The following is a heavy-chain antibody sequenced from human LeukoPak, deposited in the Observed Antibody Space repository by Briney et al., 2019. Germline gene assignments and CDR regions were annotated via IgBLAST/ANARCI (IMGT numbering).Heavy chain of an antibody. D-gene: IGHD3-3*01. Sequence: GGSPRLSCAASGFTFSSYAMAWVRQAPGKGLEWVSAISGSGGSTYYADSVKGRFTISRDNSKNTLYLQMNSLRAEDTAVYYCAKWASGFWSGYYPDFWGQGTLVTVSS. CDR3: AKWASGFWSGYYPDF. CDR1: GFTFSSYA. CDR2: ISGSGGST. J-gene: IGHJ4*02. V-gene: IGHV3-23*01.